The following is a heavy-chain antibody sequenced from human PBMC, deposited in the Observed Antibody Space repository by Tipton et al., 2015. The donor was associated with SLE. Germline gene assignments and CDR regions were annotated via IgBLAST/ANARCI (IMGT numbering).Heavy chain of an antibody. CDR2: ISSSSSYT. CDR1: GFTFSDYY. CDR3: ARDPRGLVVGLYYYYGMDV. J-gene: IGHJ6*02. D-gene: IGHD2-2*01. Sequence: SLRLSCAASGFTFSDYYMSWIRQAPGKGLEWVSYISSSSSYTNYADSVKGRFTISRDNAKNSLYLQMNSLRAEGTAVYYCARDPRGLVVGLYYYYGMDVWGQGTTVTVSS. V-gene: IGHV3-11*06.